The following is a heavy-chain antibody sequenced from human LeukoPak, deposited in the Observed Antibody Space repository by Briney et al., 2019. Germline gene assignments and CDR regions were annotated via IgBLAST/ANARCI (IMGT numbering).Heavy chain of an antibody. CDR2: IIPIFDTT. D-gene: IGHD2-2*01. V-gene: IGHV1-69*13. Sequence: SVKVSCKASGGTFSSYAISWVRQAPAQELEWMGGIIPIFDTTNYAHRFQDRVTITSDDSTSTAYMELSSLRSEDTAVYYRARDTLSVVVPASFQSTPDHYYYGMDVWGKRTTVTVSS. J-gene: IGHJ6*04. CDR1: GGTFSSYA. CDR3: ARDTLSVVVPASFQSTPDHYYYGMDV.